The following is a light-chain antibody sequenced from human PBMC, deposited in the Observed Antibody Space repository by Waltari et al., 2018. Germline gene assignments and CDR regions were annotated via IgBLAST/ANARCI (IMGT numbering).Light chain of an antibody. J-gene: IGKJ1*01. V-gene: IGKV3-11*01. CDR3: LQRSSWPWT. CDR2: DAS. Sequence: EIVLTQSPATLSLSPGDRATLPCRSSQSVSSYLAWYQQTVGQAPRLLIYDASNRATGIPARFSGSGSGTDFTFTISSLEPEDFAVYYCLQRSSWPWTFGQGTKVEIK. CDR1: QSVSSY.